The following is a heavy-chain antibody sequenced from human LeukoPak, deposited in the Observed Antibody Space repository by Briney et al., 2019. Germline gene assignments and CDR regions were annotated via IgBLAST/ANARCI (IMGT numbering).Heavy chain of an antibody. CDR2: IIPIFGTA. CDR3: ARGDDSSGYYSPVLYY. J-gene: IGHJ4*02. D-gene: IGHD3-22*01. CDR1: GGTFSSYA. Sequence: SVKVSCKASGGTFSSYAISWVRQAPGQGLEGMGGIIPIFGTANYAQKFQGRVTITTDESTSTAYMELSSLRSEDTAVYYCARGDDSSGYYSPVLYYWGQGTLVTVSS. V-gene: IGHV1-69*05.